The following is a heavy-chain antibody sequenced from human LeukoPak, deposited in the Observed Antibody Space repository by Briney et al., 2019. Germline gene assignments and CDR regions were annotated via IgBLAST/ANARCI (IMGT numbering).Heavy chain of an antibody. Sequence: GRSLRLSCAASGFAFDDYGMHWVRQAPGKGLEWASGISWNSGRIGYADSVKGRFTISRDVAKNSLYLQMNSLRVEDTALYYCAKDTPSGSYFFDYWGQGTLVTVSS. J-gene: IGHJ4*02. CDR3: AKDTPSGSYFFDY. D-gene: IGHD1-26*01. CDR1: GFAFDDYG. V-gene: IGHV3-9*01. CDR2: ISWNSGRI.